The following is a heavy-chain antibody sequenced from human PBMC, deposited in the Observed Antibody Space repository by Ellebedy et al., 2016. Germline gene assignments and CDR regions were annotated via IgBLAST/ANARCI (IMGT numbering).Heavy chain of an antibody. D-gene: IGHD4-17*01. CDR3: VRRPYGEFAFDI. V-gene: IGHV5-51*01. J-gene: IGHJ3*02. Sequence: GESLKISXQGSGYNFFKFWIGWVRQKSGEGLEWMGVIYPDDSDTRYSPSFQGQVTIGQVTISADKSSTTAYLQWASLKASDTAMYYCVRRPYGEFAFDIWGQGTVVTVSS. CDR2: IYPDDSDT. CDR1: GYNFFKFW.